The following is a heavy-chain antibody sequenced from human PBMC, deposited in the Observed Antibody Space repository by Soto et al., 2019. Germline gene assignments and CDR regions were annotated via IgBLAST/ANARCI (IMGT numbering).Heavy chain of an antibody. J-gene: IGHJ3*01. CDR2: INPNTGGT. V-gene: IGHV1-2*02. Sequence: ASVKVSCKASGYTITDYYVHWVRQAPGQGLEWMGWINPNTGGTKFAQRYEGRVTMTREKSISTVYLELSSLRSDDTAVYYCARDWIYCIDSSCHQGAFDVWGQGTVVTVSS. CDR3: ARDWIYCIDSSCHQGAFDV. D-gene: IGHD2-15*01. CDR1: GYTITDYY.